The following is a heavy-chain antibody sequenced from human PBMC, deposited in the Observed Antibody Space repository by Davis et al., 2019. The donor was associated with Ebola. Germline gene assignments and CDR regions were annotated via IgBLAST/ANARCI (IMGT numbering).Heavy chain of an antibody. CDR1: GGTFSSYA. Sequence: SVKVSCKASGGTFSSYAISWVRQAPGQGLEWMGGIIPIFGTANYAQKFQGRVTITADKSTSTAYMELSSLRSEDTAVYYCARDEDVGAADYYYYYGMDVWGQGTTVTVSS. D-gene: IGHD1-26*01. J-gene: IGHJ6*02. V-gene: IGHV1-69*06. CDR2: IIPIFGTA. CDR3: ARDEDVGAADYYYYYGMDV.